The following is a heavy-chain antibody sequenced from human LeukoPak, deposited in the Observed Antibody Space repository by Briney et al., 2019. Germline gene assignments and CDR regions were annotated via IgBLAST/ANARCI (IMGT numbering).Heavy chain of an antibody. J-gene: IGHJ4*02. CDR3: ARHSVVRPLDY. D-gene: IGHD1-1*01. CDR2: INDSGTT. V-gene: IGHV4-34*01. Sequence: SETLSLTCDVYGGSFSGYYWSWIRQPPGKGLEWIGEINDSGTTNYNPSLKSRATISVDKSKNQFSLKLSSVTAADTAVYYCARHSVVRPLDYWGQGTLVTVSS. CDR1: GGSFSGYY.